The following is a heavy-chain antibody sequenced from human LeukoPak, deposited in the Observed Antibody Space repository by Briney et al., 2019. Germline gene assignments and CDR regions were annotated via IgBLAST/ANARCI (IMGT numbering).Heavy chain of an antibody. D-gene: IGHD3-10*01. CDR3: ARSGTYYNNWFDP. CDR1: GGSISSGSYY. Sequence: SETLSLTCTVSGGSISSGSYYWSWLRQPAGKGLEWIGRIYNSGNTNYNPSLKSRVTISVDTSKNQFSLKLNSVTAADTAVYYCARSGTYYNNWFDPWGQGTLVTVSS. J-gene: IGHJ5*02. CDR2: IYNSGNT. V-gene: IGHV4-61*02.